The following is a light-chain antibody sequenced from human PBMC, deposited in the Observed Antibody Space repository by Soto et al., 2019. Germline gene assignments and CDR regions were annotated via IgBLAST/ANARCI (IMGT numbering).Light chain of an antibody. CDR3: LQHNRYPRT. Sequence: DIQMTHSPSSLSASVGDRVTITCRASQGITNDLGWYQQKPGKAPKCLIFAASSLQSGVPSRFSGSGSGKEFTLTISSLQPEDFATYYCLQHNRYPRTFGQGIKVEIX. CDR1: QGITND. CDR2: AAS. V-gene: IGKV1-17*01. J-gene: IGKJ1*01.